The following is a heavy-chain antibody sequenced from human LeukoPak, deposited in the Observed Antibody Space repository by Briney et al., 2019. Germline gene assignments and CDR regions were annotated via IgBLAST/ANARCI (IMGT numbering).Heavy chain of an antibody. D-gene: IGHD4-17*01. CDR2: IYHSGST. CDR1: GGSISSSNW. J-gene: IGHJ4*02. V-gene: IGHV4-4*02. Sequence: SETLSLTCTVSGGSISSSNWWSWVRQPPGKGLEWIGEIYHSGSTNYNPSLKSRVTISVDKSKNQFSLKLSSVTAADTAVYYCARGMPLRGYGDPYYFDYWGQGTLVTVSS. CDR3: ARGMPLRGYGDPYYFDY.